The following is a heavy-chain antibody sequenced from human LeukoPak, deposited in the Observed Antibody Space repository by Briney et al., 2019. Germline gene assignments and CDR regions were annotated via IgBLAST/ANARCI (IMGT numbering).Heavy chain of an antibody. CDR3: ARTSPYGSGKAFDI. CDR1: GYTFTGYY. V-gene: IGHV1-2*02. CDR2: INPNSGGT. D-gene: IGHD3-10*01. Sequence: ASVKVSCKASGYTFTGYYMHWVRQAPGQGLEWMGWINPNSGGTNYAQKFQGRVTMTRDTSTSTVYMELSSLRSEDTAVYYCARTSPYGSGKAFDIWGQGTMVTVSS. J-gene: IGHJ3*02.